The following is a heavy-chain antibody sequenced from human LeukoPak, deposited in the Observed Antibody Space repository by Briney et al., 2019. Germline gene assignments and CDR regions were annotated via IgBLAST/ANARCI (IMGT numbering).Heavy chain of an antibody. CDR3: ARDEYSSSSGDDAFDI. V-gene: IGHV4-39*07. J-gene: IGHJ3*02. D-gene: IGHD6-6*01. Sequence: SETLSLTCTVSGGSISSSSYYWGWLRQPPGTGLEWLGSIYYSGSTYYNPSLKSRVTISVDTSKNQFSLKLSSVTAADTAVYYCARDEYSSSSGDDAFDIWGQGTMVTVSS. CDR2: IYYSGST. CDR1: GGSISSSSYY.